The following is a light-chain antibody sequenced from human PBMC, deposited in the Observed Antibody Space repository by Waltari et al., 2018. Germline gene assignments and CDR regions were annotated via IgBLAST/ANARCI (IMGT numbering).Light chain of an antibody. V-gene: IGKV1-39*01. CDR3: QQSYRTPLT. CDR2: AAS. Sequence: DIQMTQSPSSLSASIGDRVTITCRASQSINSYLNWYQQKPGKAPKVLIFAASSLQSGVPSRFSCSGSGTDFTLTISSLQPEDFATYSCQQSYRTPLTFGGWTKVEIK. CDR1: QSINSY. J-gene: IGKJ4*01.